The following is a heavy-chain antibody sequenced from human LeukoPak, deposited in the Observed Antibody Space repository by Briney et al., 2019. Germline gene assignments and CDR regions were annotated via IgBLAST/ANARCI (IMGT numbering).Heavy chain of an antibody. Sequence: SETLSLTCTVSGDSLSTSSYYWSWIRQPPGKGLEWIGEINHSGSTNYNPSLKSRVTISVDTSKNQFSLKLSSVTAADTAVYYCARGEPDLYSSGWYVRRNGDYWGQGTLVTVSS. CDR1: GDSLSTSSYY. CDR3: ARGEPDLYSSGWYVRRNGDY. D-gene: IGHD6-19*01. V-gene: IGHV4-39*07. J-gene: IGHJ4*02. CDR2: INHSGST.